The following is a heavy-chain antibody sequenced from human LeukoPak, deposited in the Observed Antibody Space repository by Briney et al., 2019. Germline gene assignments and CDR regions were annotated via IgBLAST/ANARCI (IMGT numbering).Heavy chain of an antibody. J-gene: IGHJ4*02. CDR3: AREASTTTYYYDSSGYYGIDY. CDR2: ISAYNGNT. CDR1: GYTFTSYG. Sequence: ASVKVSCKASGYTFTSYGISWVRLAPGQGLEWMGWISAYNGNTNYAQKLQGRVTMTTDTSTSTAYMELRSLRSDDTAVYYCAREASTTTYYYDSSGYYGIDYWGQGTLVTVSS. D-gene: IGHD3-22*01. V-gene: IGHV1-18*01.